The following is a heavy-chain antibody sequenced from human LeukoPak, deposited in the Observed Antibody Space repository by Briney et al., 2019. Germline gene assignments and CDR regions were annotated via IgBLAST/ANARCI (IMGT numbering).Heavy chain of an antibody. Sequence: PGGSLRLSCVASVFTFNSNWMSWVRQAPGKGLEWVANIKQDGSEKFYVDSVKGRFTISRDNAKNSVSLQMNSLRVEDTAVYYCARDKYYDRYFDSWGQGTLVTVSS. CDR3: ARDKYYDRYFDS. V-gene: IGHV3-7*01. J-gene: IGHJ4*02. CDR1: VFTFNSNW. CDR2: IKQDGSEK. D-gene: IGHD3-22*01.